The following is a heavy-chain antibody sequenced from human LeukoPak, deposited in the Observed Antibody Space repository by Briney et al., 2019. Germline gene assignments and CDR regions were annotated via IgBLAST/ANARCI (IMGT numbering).Heavy chain of an antibody. CDR2: ISSDGST. CDR3: AGGFGGYYGMDV. V-gene: IGHV3-66*01. CDR1: GFTVSSNY. J-gene: IGHJ6*02. Sequence: PGGSLRLSCATSGFTVSSNYMSWVRQAPGQGLEWVSIISSDGSTNHADSVKGRFTISRDNSKSALYLQMNSLRAEDTAVYYCAGGFGGYYGMDVWGQGTTVTVSS. D-gene: IGHD3-10*01.